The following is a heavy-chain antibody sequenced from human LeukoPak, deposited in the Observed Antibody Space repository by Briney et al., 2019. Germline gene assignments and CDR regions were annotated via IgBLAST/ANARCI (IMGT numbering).Heavy chain of an antibody. Sequence: PGGSLRLSYAASGFTFDDYGMSWVRQAPGKGLEWVSGINWNGGSTGYADSVKGRFTISRDNAKNSLYLQMNGLRAEDTALYYCARERECSSTSCSIFDYWGQGTLVTVSS. CDR1: GFTFDDYG. V-gene: IGHV3-20*03. CDR3: ARERECSSTSCSIFDY. CDR2: INWNGGST. J-gene: IGHJ4*02. D-gene: IGHD2-2*01.